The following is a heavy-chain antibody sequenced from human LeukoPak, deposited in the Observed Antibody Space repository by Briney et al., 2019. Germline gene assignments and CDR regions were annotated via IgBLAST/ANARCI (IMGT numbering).Heavy chain of an antibody. CDR2: ISESGNII. D-gene: IGHD6-6*01. Sequence: GGSLRLSCVASGFTFSDYYINWIRQAPGKGLEWVSYISESGNIINYADFVEGRFTISRDNVKNSLYLQMNSLRAEDTAVYYCATDRKNSSSVDPWGQGTLVTVSS. J-gene: IGHJ5*02. CDR1: GFTFSDYY. CDR3: ATDRKNSSSVDP. V-gene: IGHV3-11*01.